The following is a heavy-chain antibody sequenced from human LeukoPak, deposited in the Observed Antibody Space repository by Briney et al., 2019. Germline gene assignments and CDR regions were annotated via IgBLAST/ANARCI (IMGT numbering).Heavy chain of an antibody. Sequence: GGSLLLSCAASGFTFISYGMHWVRQAPGKGLEWVAFIRYDGSNKYYADSVKGRFTISRDNSKNTLYLQMNSLRAEDTAVYYCAKGTQGLFDYWGQGTLVTVSS. J-gene: IGHJ4*02. CDR2: IRYDGSNK. CDR3: AKGTQGLFDY. CDR1: GFTFISYG. V-gene: IGHV3-30*02.